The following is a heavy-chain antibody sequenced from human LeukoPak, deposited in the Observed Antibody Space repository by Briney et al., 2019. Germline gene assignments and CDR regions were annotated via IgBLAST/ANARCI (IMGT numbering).Heavy chain of an antibody. J-gene: IGHJ4*02. Sequence: PGTSLRLSCAASGFTFSTYGMHWVRQAPGKGLEWVAVISFDGIYKFYSDSVKGRFSISRDNSNNTLSLQMNSLRADDTAVCYCAKGLGSGYYYNSDYWGQGTLVSVSS. V-gene: IGHV3-30*18. CDR1: GFTFSTYG. D-gene: IGHD3-22*01. CDR3: AKGLGSGYYYNSDY. CDR2: ISFDGIYK.